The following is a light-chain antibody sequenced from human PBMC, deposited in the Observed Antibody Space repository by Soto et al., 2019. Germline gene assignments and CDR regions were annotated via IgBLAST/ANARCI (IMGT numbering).Light chain of an antibody. Sequence: EIVLTQSPATLSLSPGERATLSCRASQSVSSYLAWYQQKPGQAPRLLIYDASNRATGIPARFSVSGSGTDFTLPISSLEPEDFAVSYCQQRSNWPFLTFGGGTKVEIK. CDR3: QQRSNWPFLT. V-gene: IGKV3-11*01. CDR2: DAS. J-gene: IGKJ4*02. CDR1: QSVSSY.